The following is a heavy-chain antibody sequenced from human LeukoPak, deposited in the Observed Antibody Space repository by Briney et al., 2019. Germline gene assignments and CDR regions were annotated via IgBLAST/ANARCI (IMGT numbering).Heavy chain of an antibody. V-gene: IGHV3-7*01. Sequence: GGTLRLSCAASGFIFSRFWMTWVRQAPGQGLEWVANIKQDDSEIYYVDSVKGRFTISRDNAKNSLYLQMNSLRAEDTAVYYCARGWIFGVVPSYFDYWGQGTLVTVSS. CDR2: IKQDDSEI. D-gene: IGHD3-3*01. CDR3: ARGWIFGVVPSYFDY. J-gene: IGHJ4*02. CDR1: GFIFSRFW.